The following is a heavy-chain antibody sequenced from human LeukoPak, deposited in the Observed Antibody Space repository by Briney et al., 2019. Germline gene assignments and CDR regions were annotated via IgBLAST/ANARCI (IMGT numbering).Heavy chain of an antibody. CDR1: GGSFSGYY. V-gene: IGHV4-34*01. Sequence: SETLSLTCAVYGGSFSGYYWTWIRQPPGKGLEWIGEISHSGSTNYNPSLKSRVTISVDTSKNQFSLKLSSVTAADTAVYYCARQGAYQPPRIHDAFDIWGQGTMVTVSS. J-gene: IGHJ3*02. CDR3: ARQGAYQPPRIHDAFDI. CDR2: ISHSGST. D-gene: IGHD3-16*01.